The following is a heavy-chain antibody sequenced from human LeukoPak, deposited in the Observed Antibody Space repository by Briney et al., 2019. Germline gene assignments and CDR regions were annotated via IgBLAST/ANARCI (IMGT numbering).Heavy chain of an antibody. CDR1: GYTFTSYG. CDR3: ARWESSGGYDLLDY. CDR2: ISAYNGNT. J-gene: IGHJ4*02. Sequence: ASVKVSCTASGYTFTSYGISWVRQAPGQGLEWMGWISAYNGNTNYAQKLQGRVTMTTDTSTSTAYMELRSLRSDDTAVYYCARWESSGGYDLLDYWGQGTLVTVSS. D-gene: IGHD5-12*01. V-gene: IGHV1-18*01.